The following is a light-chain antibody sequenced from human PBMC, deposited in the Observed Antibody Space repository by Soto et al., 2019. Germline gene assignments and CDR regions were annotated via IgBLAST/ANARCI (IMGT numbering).Light chain of an antibody. J-gene: IGKJ2*01. Sequence: EIVLTQSPATLSLSPGERATLSCRASQSVSSYLAWYQQKPGQAPRLLIYDASNRATGIPARFSGSGSGTDITLTLSSLEPEDFAVYYCQQRSNWPTYTFGQGTKLEIK. V-gene: IGKV3-11*01. CDR3: QQRSNWPTYT. CDR2: DAS. CDR1: QSVSSY.